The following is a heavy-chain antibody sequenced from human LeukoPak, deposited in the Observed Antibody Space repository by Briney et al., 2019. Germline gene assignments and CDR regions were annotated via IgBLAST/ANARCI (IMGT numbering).Heavy chain of an antibody. CDR2: IFSGGGT. J-gene: IGHJ5*02. CDR3: ARDPGAAAGNLWS. V-gene: IGHV3-66*01. CDR1: GLTVSNNY. Sequence: GGSLRLSCVVSGLTVSNNYMTWVRQAPGKGLEWVSLIFSGGGTYYADSVKGRFAISRDSSKNTLYLQMNSLRAEDTALYYCARDPGAAAGNLWSWGQGTLVTVSS. D-gene: IGHD6-25*01.